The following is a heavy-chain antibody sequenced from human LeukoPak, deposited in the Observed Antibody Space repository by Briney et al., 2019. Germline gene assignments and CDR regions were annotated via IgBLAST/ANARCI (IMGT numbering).Heavy chain of an antibody. CDR2: ISGSGGNT. Sequence: GGSLRLSCAASGFTFSSYAMNWVRQAPGKGLEWVSAISGSGGNTYYPDSVKGRFTISRDNSKNTLYLQMDSLRAEDTAVYYFAKPGYCSGGSCSNWFDPWGQGTLVTVSS. CDR1: GFTFSSYA. CDR3: AKPGYCSGGSCSNWFDP. V-gene: IGHV3-23*01. D-gene: IGHD2-15*01. J-gene: IGHJ5*02.